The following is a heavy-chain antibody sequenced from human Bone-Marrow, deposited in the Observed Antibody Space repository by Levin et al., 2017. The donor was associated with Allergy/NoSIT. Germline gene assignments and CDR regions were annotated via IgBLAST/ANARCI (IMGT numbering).Heavy chain of an antibody. D-gene: IGHD4-11*01. CDR1: GGTFSSYA. V-gene: IGHV1-69*13. J-gene: IGHJ6*03. CDR3: ASQLTVTTRYYYYYYMDG. CDR2: IIPIFGTA. Sequence: SVKVSCKASGGTFSSYAISWVRQAPGQGLEWMGGIIPIFGTANYAQKFQGRVTITADESTSTAYMELSSLRSEDTAVYYCASQLTVTTRYYYYYYMDGWGKGTTVTVSS.